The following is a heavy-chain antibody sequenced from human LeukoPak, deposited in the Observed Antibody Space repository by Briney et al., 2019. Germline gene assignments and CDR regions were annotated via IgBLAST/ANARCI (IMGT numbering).Heavy chain of an antibody. CDR3: ARGGGLDV. D-gene: IGHD3-16*01. CDR2: ISYDGSNK. J-gene: IGHJ6*02. V-gene: IGHV3-30*03. CDR1: GFTFSSYG. Sequence: GGSLRLSCAASGFTFSSYGMQWVRQAPGKGLGWVAVISYDGSNKYYADSVKGRFTISRGNAKNSPYLQMSNLRAEDTAVYFCARGGGLDVWGQGATVTVSS.